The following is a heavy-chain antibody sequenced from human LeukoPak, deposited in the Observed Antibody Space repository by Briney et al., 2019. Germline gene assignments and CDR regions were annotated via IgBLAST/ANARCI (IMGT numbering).Heavy chain of an antibody. D-gene: IGHD2-2*01. CDR1: GFTFSDYY. Sequence: GGSLRLSCAASGFTFSDYYMSWLRQAPGKGLEWVSYISSDSSTIYYADSVKGRFTISRDNAKNSLFLQMNSLRTEDTAVYYCANTEYQRLGADYWGQGTLVTVSS. CDR2: ISSDSSTI. CDR3: ANTEYQRLGADY. V-gene: IGHV3-11*04. J-gene: IGHJ4*02.